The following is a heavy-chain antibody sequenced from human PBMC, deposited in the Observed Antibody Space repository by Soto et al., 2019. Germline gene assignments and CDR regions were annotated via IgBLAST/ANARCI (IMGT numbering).Heavy chain of an antibody. CDR3: ARGGNSYSSSSKGRENWFDP. V-gene: IGHV4-34*01. J-gene: IGHJ5*02. D-gene: IGHD6-6*01. Sequence: SLIRQPPGKGLEWIGEINHSGSTNYNPSLKSRVTISVDTSKNQFSLKLSSVTAADTAVYYCARGGNSYSSSSKGRENWFDPWGQGTLVTVSS. CDR2: INHSGST.